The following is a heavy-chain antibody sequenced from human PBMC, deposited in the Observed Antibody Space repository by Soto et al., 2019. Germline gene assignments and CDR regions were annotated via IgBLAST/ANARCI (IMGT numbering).Heavy chain of an antibody. J-gene: IGHJ4*02. CDR1: GYTFSNYD. V-gene: IGHV1-8*01. CDR2: VNPNNGET. Sequence: QVQLVQSGAELKKPGASVKVSCKASGYTFSNYDMNWVRQATGQGPEWIGWVNPNNGETGYAQKFQGRVTLTTDISTTPAYMELTSLRSEDTAIYYCAKVSRKGSAIDFDYWGQGTLTTISS. D-gene: IGHD3-10*01. CDR3: AKVSRKGSAIDFDY.